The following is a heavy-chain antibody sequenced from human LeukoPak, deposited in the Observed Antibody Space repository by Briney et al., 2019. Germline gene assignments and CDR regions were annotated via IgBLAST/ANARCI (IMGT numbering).Heavy chain of an antibody. CDR1: GGSFSGYY. CDR2: INHSGRT. V-gene: IGHV4-34*01. CDR3: ARHGATVVTVDY. D-gene: IGHD4-23*01. Sequence: PSETLSLTCAVYGGSFSGYYWSWLRQPPGKGLEWIGEINHSGRTNYNPSLKSRVTMSVDTSKNQFSLKLSAVTAADTAVYYCARHGATVVTVDYWGQGTLVTVSS. J-gene: IGHJ4*02.